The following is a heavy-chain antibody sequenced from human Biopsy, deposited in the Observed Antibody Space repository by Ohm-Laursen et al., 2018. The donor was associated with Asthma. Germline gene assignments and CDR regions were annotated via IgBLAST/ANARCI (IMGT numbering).Heavy chain of an antibody. CDR1: GGTFSNFA. Sequence: ASSVKVSCNVPGGTFSNFAISWVRQAPGQGLEWLGGIMTVFGTTNYAQKFQGRVTITADESTSTAYMEVTSLRSEDTAIYYCARCQVGYSSGWSLLLKKIYYSGMDVWGQGTAVTVSS. D-gene: IGHD6-19*01. CDR2: IMTVFGTT. J-gene: IGHJ6*02. CDR3: ARCQVGYSSGWSLLLKKIYYSGMDV. V-gene: IGHV1-69*01.